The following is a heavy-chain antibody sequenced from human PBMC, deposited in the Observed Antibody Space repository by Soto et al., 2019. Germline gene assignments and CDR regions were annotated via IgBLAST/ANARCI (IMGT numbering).Heavy chain of an antibody. CDR1: GYTLTELS. V-gene: IGHV1-24*01. Sequence: ASVKVSCKVSGYTLTELSMHWVRQAPGKGLEWMGGFDPEDGETIYAQKFQGRVTMTEDTSTDTSYMELSSLRSEDTAVYYCATVPTENYYGSGSYSAWGQGTLVTVSS. CDR2: FDPEDGET. J-gene: IGHJ5*02. D-gene: IGHD3-10*01. CDR3: ATVPTENYYGSGSYSA.